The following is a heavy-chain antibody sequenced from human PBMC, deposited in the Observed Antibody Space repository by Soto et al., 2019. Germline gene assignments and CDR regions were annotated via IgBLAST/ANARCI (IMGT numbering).Heavy chain of an antibody. CDR3: ARVTKTTLTYYYDSSGYHDAFDI. V-gene: IGHV4-59*01. D-gene: IGHD3-22*01. CDR2: IYYSGST. J-gene: IGHJ3*02. CDR1: GGSISSYY. Sequence: SETLSLTCTVSGGSISSYYWSWIRQPPGKGLEWIGHIYYSGSTNYNPSLKSRVTISVDTSKNQFSLKLSSVTAADTAVYYCARVTKTTLTYYYDSSGYHDAFDIWGQGTMVTVSS.